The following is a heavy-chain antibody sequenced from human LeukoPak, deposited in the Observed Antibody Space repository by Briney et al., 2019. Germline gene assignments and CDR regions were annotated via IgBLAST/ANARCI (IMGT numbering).Heavy chain of an antibody. D-gene: IGHD3-22*01. CDR1: GYTFTSYG. J-gene: IGHJ6*02. CDR3: ARGDYDSSGYYYFYYYYYGMDV. CDR2: ISAYNGNT. Sequence: ASVKVSCKASGYTFTSYGISWVRQAPGQGLEWMGWISAYNGNTNYAQKLQGRVTMTTDTSTSTAYMELRSLRSDDTAVYYCARGDYDSSGYYYFYYYYYGMDVWGQGTTVTVSS. V-gene: IGHV1-18*01.